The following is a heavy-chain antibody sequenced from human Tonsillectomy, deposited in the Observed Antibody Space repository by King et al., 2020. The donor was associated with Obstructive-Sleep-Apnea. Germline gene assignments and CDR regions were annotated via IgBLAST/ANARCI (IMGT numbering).Heavy chain of an antibody. CDR3: ARDQKGYCSGGTCSPPAY. CDR2: TSAYNNNT. Sequence: QLVQSGGEVKNPGASVKVSCKASGYTFTSYGVTWVRQAPGQGLEWMGWTSAYNNNTNYSQKFQGKVTKTTDTSTTTAYMELRSLRSDDTAVFYCARDQKGYCSGGTCSPPAYWGQGTLVTVSS. D-gene: IGHD2-15*01. CDR1: GYTFTSYG. V-gene: IGHV1-18*04. J-gene: IGHJ4*02.